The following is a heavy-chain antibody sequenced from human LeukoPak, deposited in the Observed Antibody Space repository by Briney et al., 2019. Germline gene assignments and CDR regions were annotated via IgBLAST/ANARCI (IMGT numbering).Heavy chain of an antibody. Sequence: PGGSLRLSCAASGFTVSSNYMSWVRQAPGKGLEGVTLISYDGSNKKYADSVKGRFTISRDNSKNTLYLQMNSLRGEDTAVYYCAKDRSGSYDHFDYWGQGTRVTVSS. CDR2: ISYDGSNK. D-gene: IGHD1-26*01. CDR3: AKDRSGSYDHFDY. CDR1: GFTVSSNY. J-gene: IGHJ4*02. V-gene: IGHV3-30*18.